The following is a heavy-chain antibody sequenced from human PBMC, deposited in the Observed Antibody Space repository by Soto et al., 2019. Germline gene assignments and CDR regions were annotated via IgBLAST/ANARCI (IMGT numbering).Heavy chain of an antibody. D-gene: IGHD3-10*01. J-gene: IGHJ5*02. CDR1: GGCISSGDYY. V-gene: IGHV4-30-4*01. CDR3: ARGARYYGSGTYNWFDP. Sequence: KPSETLSLTCTVSGGCISSGDYYWSWIRQPPGKGLEWIGYIYYSGSTYYNPSLKSRVTISVDTSKNQFSLKLSSVTAADTAVYYCARGARYYGSGTYNWFDPCGQGTLVTSP. CDR2: IYYSGST.